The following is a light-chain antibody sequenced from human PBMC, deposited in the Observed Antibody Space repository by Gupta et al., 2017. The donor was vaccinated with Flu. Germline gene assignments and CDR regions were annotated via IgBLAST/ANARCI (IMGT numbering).Light chain of an antibody. Sequence: EIVLTQSPATLSLSPGERATLSCRASQSVSRSLAWYQQKPGQAPRLLIYETVHRATGISVRFSGSGSGTXFTLTIXGLEPEDSAVYYCQQRSNWPGTFGXGTKVEIK. CDR1: QSVSRS. CDR3: QQRSNWPGT. V-gene: IGKV3-11*01. CDR2: ETV. J-gene: IGKJ4*01.